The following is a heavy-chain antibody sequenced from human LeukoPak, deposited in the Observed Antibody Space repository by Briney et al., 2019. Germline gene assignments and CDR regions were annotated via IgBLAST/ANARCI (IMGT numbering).Heavy chain of an antibody. CDR2: INSDGSST. J-gene: IGHJ4*02. CDR3: AKLALGYSYGPGLLLDY. CDR1: GFTFNSYW. V-gene: IGHV3-74*01. D-gene: IGHD5-18*01. Sequence: GGSLRLPCAASGFTFNSYWMHWVRQAPGKGLVWVSRINSDGSSTSYADSVKGRFTISRDNSKNTLYLQMNSLRAEDTAVYYCAKLALGYSYGPGLLLDYWGQRTLVTVSS.